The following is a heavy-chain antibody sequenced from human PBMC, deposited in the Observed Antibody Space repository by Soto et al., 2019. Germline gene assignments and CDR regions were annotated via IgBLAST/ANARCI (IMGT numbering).Heavy chain of an antibody. V-gene: IGHV1-18*01. J-gene: IGHJ5*02. D-gene: IGHD3-10*01. Sequence: QVQLVQSGAEVKKPGASVKVSCKASGYTFTNYGISWVRQAPGQGLEWMGWISAYNGNTKYAQKLQGRVTMTTDTSTRTAYLGLRSLRSDDTAVYYCARGVGSGSYYNQYNWFDPWGQGTLVTVSS. CDR2: ISAYNGNT. CDR1: GYTFTNYG. CDR3: ARGVGSGSYYNQYNWFDP.